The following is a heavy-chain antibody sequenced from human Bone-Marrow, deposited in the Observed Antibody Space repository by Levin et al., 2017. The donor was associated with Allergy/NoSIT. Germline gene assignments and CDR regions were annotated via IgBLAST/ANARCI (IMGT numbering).Heavy chain of an antibody. J-gene: IGHJ1*01. V-gene: IGHV4-4*02. Sequence: SETLSLTCAVSGASISSSNWWSWVRQSPGKGLEWLGEIYHSGTTNYNSSLKSRVNISVDNSNNQFSLRLSSVTAADTAVYYCVLRRGNGGNEGGAEFFQHWGQGTLVIVSS. CDR3: VLRRGNGGNEGGAEFFQH. CDR2: IYHSGTT. CDR1: GASISSSNW. D-gene: IGHD5-12*01.